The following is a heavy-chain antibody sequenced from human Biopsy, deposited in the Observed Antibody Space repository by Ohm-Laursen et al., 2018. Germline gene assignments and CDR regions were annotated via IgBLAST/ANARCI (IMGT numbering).Heavy chain of an antibody. CDR2: ISSSSSTI. V-gene: IGHV3-11*01. D-gene: IGHD3-22*01. CDR3: ATAIDRRFDY. Sequence: SLRLSCSASGFTFSDYYMSWIRQAPGKGLEFISYISSSSSTISYADSVKGRLTISRDNAKKSLYLQLNSLRAEDTAVYYCATAIDRRFDYWGQGTLVTVSS. J-gene: IGHJ4*02. CDR1: GFTFSDYY.